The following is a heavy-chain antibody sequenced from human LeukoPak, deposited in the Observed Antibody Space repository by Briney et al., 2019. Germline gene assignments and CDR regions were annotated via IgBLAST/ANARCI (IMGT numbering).Heavy chain of an antibody. CDR1: GGSISTSTYY. CDR2: IYYSGDT. Sequence: SEALSLTCTVSGGSISTSTYYWGWIRQPPGKGLEWIASIYYSGDTYYNPSLQSRVSMSVDTSKNQFSLKLNSVTAADTAVYFCARELWFGEFHFDSWGQGTLVTVSS. J-gene: IGHJ4*02. V-gene: IGHV4-39*07. CDR3: ARELWFGEFHFDS. D-gene: IGHD3-10*01.